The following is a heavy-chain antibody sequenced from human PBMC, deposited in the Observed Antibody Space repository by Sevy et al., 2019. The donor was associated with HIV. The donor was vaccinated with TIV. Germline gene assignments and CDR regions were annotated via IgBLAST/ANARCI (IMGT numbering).Heavy chain of an antibody. CDR2: ISSSSSTI. J-gene: IGHJ6*03. Sequence: GGSLRLSCAVSGFTFSSYSMNWVRQAPGKGLEWVSYISSSSSTIYYADSVKGRFTISRDNAKNSLYLQMNSLRDEDTAVYYCARDRVAAAGYYYYYMDVWGKGTTVTVSS. CDR1: GFTFSSYS. CDR3: ARDRVAAAGYYYYYMDV. D-gene: IGHD6-13*01. V-gene: IGHV3-48*02.